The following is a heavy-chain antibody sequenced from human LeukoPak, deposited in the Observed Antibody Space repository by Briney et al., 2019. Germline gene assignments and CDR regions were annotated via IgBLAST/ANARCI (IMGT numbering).Heavy chain of an antibody. CDR1: GFTFSDYY. CDR3: ARDGSPFWSGPEVNYYYGMDV. Sequence: PGGSLRLSCAASGFTFSDYYMSWIRQAPGKGLEWVSYISSSGSTIYYADSVKGRFTISRDNAKNSLYLQMNSLRAEDTAVYYCARDGSPFWSGPEVNYYYGMDVWGQGTMVTVSS. D-gene: IGHD3-3*01. J-gene: IGHJ6*02. V-gene: IGHV3-11*01. CDR2: ISSSGSTI.